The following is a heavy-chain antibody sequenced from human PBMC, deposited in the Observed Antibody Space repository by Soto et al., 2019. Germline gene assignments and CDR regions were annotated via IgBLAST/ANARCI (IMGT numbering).Heavy chain of an antibody. CDR2: IYPGDSDT. Sequence: GESLKICCKGSGYSFTNYWIGWVRQMPGKGLEWMGIIYPGDSDTRYSPSFQGQVTISADKSISTAYLQVNSLRNEDTAVYYCAFSSGWFDAFDVWGQGTMVTVSS. CDR1: GYSFTNYW. D-gene: IGHD6-19*01. CDR3: AFSSGWFDAFDV. J-gene: IGHJ3*01. V-gene: IGHV5-51*01.